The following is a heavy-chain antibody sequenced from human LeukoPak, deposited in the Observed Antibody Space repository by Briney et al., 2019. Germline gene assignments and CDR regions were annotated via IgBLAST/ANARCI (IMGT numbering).Heavy chain of an antibody. CDR1: GGSSSSGGYY. D-gene: IGHD1-26*01. V-gene: IGHV4-30-4*08. CDR2: IYYSGST. CDR3: ARGDRSRSGDWCDI. Sequence: SQTLSLTCTVAGGSSSSGGYYWRWIRHPPGKGWGWIVNIYYSGSTYYNPSLKSRVTRSVDTSKNQSSLKLSSVTAADTAVYYWARGDRSRSGDWCDIWGEGNLVTVSS. J-gene: IGHJ5*02.